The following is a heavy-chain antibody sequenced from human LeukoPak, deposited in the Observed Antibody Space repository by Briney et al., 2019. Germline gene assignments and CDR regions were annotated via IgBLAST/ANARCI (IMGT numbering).Heavy chain of an antibody. CDR1: GFTVSSNS. J-gene: IGHJ4*02. D-gene: IGHD4/OR15-4a*01. V-gene: IGHV3-53*01. CDR2: IYSGGNT. Sequence: GGSLRLSCTVSGFTVSSNSWSWVRQAPGKGLEWVSFIYSGGNTHYSDSVTGRFTISRDNSKNTLYLQMNSLRAEDTAVYYCARRAGAYSHPYDYWGQGTLVTVSS. CDR3: ARRAGAYSHPYDY.